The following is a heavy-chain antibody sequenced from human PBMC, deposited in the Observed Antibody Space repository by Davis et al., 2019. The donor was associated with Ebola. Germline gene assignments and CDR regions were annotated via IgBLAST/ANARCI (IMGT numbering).Heavy chain of an antibody. Sequence: SLKISCAASGFTFDDYAMHWVRQAPGKGLEWVSGISWNSGSIGYADSVKGRFTISRDDAKNSVYLQMNSLGAEDTAVYYCARDTTRTTDDPYYSGMDVWGQGTTVIVSS. V-gene: IGHV3-9*01. CDR3: ARDTTRTTDDPYYSGMDV. D-gene: IGHD1-1*01. CDR2: ISWNSGSI. J-gene: IGHJ6*02. CDR1: GFTFDDYA.